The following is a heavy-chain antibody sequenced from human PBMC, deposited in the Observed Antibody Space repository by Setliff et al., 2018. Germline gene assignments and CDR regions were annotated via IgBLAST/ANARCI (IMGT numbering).Heavy chain of an antibody. D-gene: IGHD2-21*01. Sequence: ASVKVSCKTSGYSFSSYGISWVRQAPGQGLEWMGWISGYDGNAHSAQKFQGRVTLTIDRSTSTAYMELRSLISDHTAVYYCARSPALIGLVYLDPWGQGTRVTVSS. CDR3: ARSPALIGLVYLDP. CDR2: ISGYDGNA. J-gene: IGHJ5*02. V-gene: IGHV1-18*01. CDR1: GYSFSSYG.